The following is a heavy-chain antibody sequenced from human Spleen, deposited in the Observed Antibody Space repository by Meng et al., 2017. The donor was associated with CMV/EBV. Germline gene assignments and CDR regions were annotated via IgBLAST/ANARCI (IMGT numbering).Heavy chain of an antibody. CDR2: INGDGSTT. J-gene: IGHJ6*02. V-gene: IGHV3-74*01. CDR3: ARRPGNFYGMDV. D-gene: IGHD1-26*01. CDR1: GFTFSSHW. Sequence: CAASGFTFSSHWMHWVRQVPGKGLVWVSRINGDGSTTTYADSVKGRFTISRDNAKNTLYLQMNSLRAEDTAVYYCARRPGNFYGMDVWGQGTTVTVS.